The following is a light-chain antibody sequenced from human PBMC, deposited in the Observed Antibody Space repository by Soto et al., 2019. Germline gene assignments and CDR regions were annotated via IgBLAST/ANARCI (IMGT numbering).Light chain of an antibody. CDR2: GAS. V-gene: IGKV3-20*01. Sequence: EIVLTQSPGTLSLSPVEGATLSCRASQSVSRSYLAWYQQKPGQAPRLLIYGASSRATGIPDRFSGSGSGTDFTLTISRLEPEDFAVYYCQQYGSSWTFGQGTKVDI. J-gene: IGKJ1*01. CDR3: QQYGSSWT. CDR1: QSVSRSY.